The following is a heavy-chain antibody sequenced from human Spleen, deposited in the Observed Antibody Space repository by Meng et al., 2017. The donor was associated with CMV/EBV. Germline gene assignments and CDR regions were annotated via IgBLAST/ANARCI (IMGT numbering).Heavy chain of an antibody. CDR3: ARGAVTTHRYYYYGMDV. J-gene: IGHJ6*02. CDR2: INHSGST. CDR1: GGSFSGYY. Sequence: SQTLSLTCAVYGGSFSGYYWSWIRQPPGKGLEWIGEINHSGSTYYNPSLKSRVTISVDTSKNQFSLKLSSVTAADTAVYYCARGAVTTHRYYYYGMDVWGQGTTVTVSS. V-gene: IGHV4-34*01. D-gene: IGHD4-17*01.